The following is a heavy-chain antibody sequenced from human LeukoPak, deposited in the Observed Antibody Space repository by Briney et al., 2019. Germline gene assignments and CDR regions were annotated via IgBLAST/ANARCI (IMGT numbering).Heavy chain of an antibody. V-gene: IGHV1-18*01. CDR2: ISAYNGNT. Sequence: ASVKVSCKASGYTFTSYGISWVRQAPGQGLEGMGWISAYNGNTNYAQKLQGRVTMTTDTSTSTAYMELRSLRSDDTAVYYCARVENLQYYYDSSGYYCWEDYWGQGTLVTVSS. CDR3: ARVENLQYYYDSSGYYCWEDY. CDR1: GYTFTSYG. J-gene: IGHJ4*02. D-gene: IGHD3-22*01.